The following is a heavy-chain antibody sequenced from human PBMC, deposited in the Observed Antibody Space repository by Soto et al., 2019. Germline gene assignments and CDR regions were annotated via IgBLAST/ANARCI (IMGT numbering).Heavy chain of an antibody. V-gene: IGHV1-3*01. J-gene: IGHJ6*03. D-gene: IGHD2-8*01. Sequence: VKVSCKASGYTFTSYAMHWVRQAPGQRLEWMGWINAGNGNTKYSQKFQGRVTITRDTSASTAYMELSSLRSEDTAVYYCARDVRRSPSYYMDVWGKGTTVTVSS. CDR2: INAGNGNT. CDR1: GYTFTSYA. CDR3: ARDVRRSPSYYMDV.